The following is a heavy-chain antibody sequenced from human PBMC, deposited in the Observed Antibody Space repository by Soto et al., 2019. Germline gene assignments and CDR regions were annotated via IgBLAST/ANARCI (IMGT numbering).Heavy chain of an antibody. CDR3: ARPYYSGWFLFPS. D-gene: IGHD6-19*01. Sequence: GASVKVSCKASGYTFTSFDIHWVRQATGQGLEWMGWMNPNSGTTNYAQKFQDRVTMTRNTSISTAYMEVSSLRSDDTAIYYCARPYYSGWFLFPSWGQATLVTV. V-gene: IGHV1-8*01. CDR2: MNPNSGTT. J-gene: IGHJ5*02. CDR1: GYTFTSFD.